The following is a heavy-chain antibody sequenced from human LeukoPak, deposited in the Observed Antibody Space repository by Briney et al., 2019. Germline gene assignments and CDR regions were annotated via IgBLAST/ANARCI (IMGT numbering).Heavy chain of an antibody. CDR3: AKDLVLLWCGEYEFDP. CDR2: IWYDGSNK. V-gene: IGHV3-33*06. CDR1: GFTFSSYG. Sequence: GGSLRLSCAASGFTFSSYGMHWVRQAPGKGLEWVAVIWYDGSNKYYADPVKGRFTISRDNSNNTLYLQMNSLRAEDTAVYYCAKDLVLLWCGEYEFDPWGQGTLVTVSS. D-gene: IGHD3-10*01. J-gene: IGHJ5*02.